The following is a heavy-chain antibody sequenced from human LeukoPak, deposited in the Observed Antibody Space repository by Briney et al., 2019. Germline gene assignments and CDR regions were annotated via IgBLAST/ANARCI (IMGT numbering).Heavy chain of an antibody. D-gene: IGHD3-10*01. CDR3: ARVVASAVRGVMEMDV. CDR2: ISTYNGNT. V-gene: IGHV1-18*01. Sequence: ASVKVSCKASGYIFSTYGITWVRQAPGEGLEWMGWISTYNGNTNYAQKFQGRVTLTTDTSTTTAYMELRSLRSDDTAVYYCARVVASAVRGVMEMDVWGKGTTVTVSS. J-gene: IGHJ6*04. CDR1: GYIFSTYG.